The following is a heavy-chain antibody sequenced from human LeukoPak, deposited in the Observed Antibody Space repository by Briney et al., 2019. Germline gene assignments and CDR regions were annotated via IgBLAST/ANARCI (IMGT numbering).Heavy chain of an antibody. CDR2: ISDDGRSK. J-gene: IGHJ4*02. CDR1: GFSFISYG. Sequence: GGSLRLSCAASGFSFISYGMHWVRQAPGKGLEWVGVISDDGRSKDYADSVKGRFTISRDDSKDTLYLQMNSLRDEDTAVYYCAKRPSDYGDYVSYFDYWGQGTLVTVSS. CDR3: AKRPSDYGDYVSYFDY. V-gene: IGHV3-30*18. D-gene: IGHD4-17*01.